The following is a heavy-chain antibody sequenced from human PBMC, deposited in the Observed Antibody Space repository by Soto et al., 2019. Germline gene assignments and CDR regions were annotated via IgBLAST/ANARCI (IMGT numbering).Heavy chain of an antibody. D-gene: IGHD3-3*01. V-gene: IGHV3-30-3*01. CDR2: ITYDGSSK. Sequence: PGGSLRLSCAASGLSFGDDAMHWVRQAPGKGLEWVGVITYDGSSKYYADSVRGRFTISRDNSKSTLYLQMDSLITKDTAVYYCARDVGTQMDFWSTSGMDVWGQGTTVTVS. J-gene: IGHJ6*02. CDR3: ARDVGTQMDFWSTSGMDV. CDR1: GLSFGDDA.